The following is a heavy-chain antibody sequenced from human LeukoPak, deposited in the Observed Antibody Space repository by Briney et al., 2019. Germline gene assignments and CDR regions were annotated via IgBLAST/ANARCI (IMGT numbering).Heavy chain of an antibody. CDR1: GFTFSSYW. CDR3: ARRRQPYAFDI. Sequence: TGGSLRLSCAASGFTFSSYWMSWVRQAPGKGLEWIGSIYYSGSTCYNPSLKSRVTISVDTSKNQFSLKLSSVTAADTAVYYCARRRQPYAFDIWGQGTMVTVSS. J-gene: IGHJ3*02. CDR2: IYYSGST. V-gene: IGHV4-39*01.